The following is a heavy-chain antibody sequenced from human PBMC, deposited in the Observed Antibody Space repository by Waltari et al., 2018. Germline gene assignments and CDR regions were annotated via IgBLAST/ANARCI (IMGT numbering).Heavy chain of an antibody. CDR1: GYTFTGCY. V-gene: IGHV1-2*06. J-gene: IGHJ4*02. Sequence: QVQLVQSGAEVKKPGASVKVSCKASGYTFTGCYLHWVRQAPGQGLELMGRSNPNSGGTNYAQKFQGRGTMTRDTSISTAYMELSRLRSDDTAGYYCARPGQYSSSWDVSDYWGQGTLVTVSS. D-gene: IGHD6-13*01. CDR2: SNPNSGGT. CDR3: ARPGQYSSSWDVSDY.